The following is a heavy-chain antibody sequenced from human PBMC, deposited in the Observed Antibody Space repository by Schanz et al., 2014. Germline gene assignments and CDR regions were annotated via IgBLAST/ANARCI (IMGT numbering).Heavy chain of an antibody. CDR1: GFIFTSYS. D-gene: IGHD3-16*01. J-gene: IGHJ3*02. Sequence: VQLVESGGGVVQPGGSLRLSCATSGFIFTSYSMHWVRQAPGKGLEWVSSISSSSNYYYYADSVKGRFTISRDAAKDSLFLQMTSLRADDTAVYYCARSYHDDDDYTRALDMWGQGTMVTVSS. CDR2: ISSSSNYY. CDR3: ARSYHDDDDYTRALDM. V-gene: IGHV3-21*01.